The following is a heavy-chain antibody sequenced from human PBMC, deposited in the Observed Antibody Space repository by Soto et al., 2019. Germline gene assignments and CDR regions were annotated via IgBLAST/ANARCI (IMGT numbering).Heavy chain of an antibody. Sequence: PSETLSLTCTVSGGSISSGGYYWSWIRQHPGKGLEWIGYIYYSGSTYYNPSLKSRVTISVDTSKNQFSLKLSSVTAADTAVYYCARDQVDTAMVSGGYYYYGMDVWGQGTTVTVSS. J-gene: IGHJ6*02. CDR3: ARDQVDTAMVSGGYYYYGMDV. V-gene: IGHV4-31*03. CDR1: GGSISSGGYY. D-gene: IGHD5-18*01. CDR2: IYYSGST.